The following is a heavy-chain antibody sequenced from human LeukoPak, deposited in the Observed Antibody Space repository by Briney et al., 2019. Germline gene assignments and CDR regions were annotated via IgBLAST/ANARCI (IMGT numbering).Heavy chain of an antibody. J-gene: IGHJ4*02. CDR2: FDPEDGET. CDR3: ATVEHYDSSGYYPPLGY. Sequence: ASVKVSCKVSGYTLTELSMHWVRQAPGKGLEWMGGFDPEDGETIYAQKFQGRVTMTEDTSTDPAYMELSSLRSEDTAVYYCATVEHYDSSGYYPPLGYWGQGTLVTVSS. D-gene: IGHD3-22*01. CDR1: GYTLTELS. V-gene: IGHV1-24*01.